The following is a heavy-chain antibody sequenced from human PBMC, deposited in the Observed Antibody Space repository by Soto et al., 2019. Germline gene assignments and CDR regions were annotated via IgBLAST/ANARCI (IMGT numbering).Heavy chain of an antibody. CDR2: ISYDGSNK. CDR3: AKPLSYYYDSSGFKRAFDI. CDR1: GFTFSSYG. J-gene: IGHJ3*02. V-gene: IGHV3-30*18. D-gene: IGHD3-22*01. Sequence: GGSLRLSCAASGFTFSSYGMHWVRQAPGKGLEWVAVISYDGSNKYYADSVKGRFTISRDNSKNTLYLQMNSLRAEDTAVYYCAKPLSYYYDSSGFKRAFDIWGQGTMVTVSS.